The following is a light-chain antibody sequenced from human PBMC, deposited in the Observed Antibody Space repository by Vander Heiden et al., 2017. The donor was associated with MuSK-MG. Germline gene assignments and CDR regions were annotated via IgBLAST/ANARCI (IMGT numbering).Light chain of an antibody. CDR1: HSVNKY. V-gene: IGKV3-11*01. CDR2: DAS. CDR3: QQLSDWPPVT. J-gene: IGKJ3*01. Sequence: EFVLTQSPATLSLSPGERATISCRASHSVNKYLAWYQHKPGQPPRLLIYDASDRATGIPDRFSGSGYGTDFTLTISSLEPEDFAVYYCQQLSDWPPVTFGPGTKVDIK.